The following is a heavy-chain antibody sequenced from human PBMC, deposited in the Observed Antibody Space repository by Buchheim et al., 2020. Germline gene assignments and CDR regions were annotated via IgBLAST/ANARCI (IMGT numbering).Heavy chain of an antibody. CDR2: ISFDGRYT. V-gene: IGHV3-30*18. CDR1: EFRLNKYTYG. CDR3: AKYGWYHFLHNLQNTFDV. D-gene: IGHD6-19*01. J-gene: IGHJ3*01. Sequence: VQLVESGGGVVQPGTSLTVSCAVSEFRLNKYTYGMLWVRQAPGKGLEWVAGISFDGRYTFYADSVRDRFSISRADSKNTLNLNMDSLISDDAAVYYCAKYGWYHFLHNLQNTFDVWGHGT.